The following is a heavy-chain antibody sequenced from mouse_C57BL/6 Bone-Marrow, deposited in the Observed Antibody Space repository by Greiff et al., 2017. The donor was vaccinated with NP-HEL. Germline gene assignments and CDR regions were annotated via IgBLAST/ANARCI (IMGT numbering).Heavy chain of an antibody. V-gene: IGHV14-4*01. D-gene: IGHD1-1*01. CDR1: GFNIKDDY. CDR3: TTVLRDYAMDY. J-gene: IGHJ4*01. Sequence: EVQLQPSGAELVRPGASVKLSCTASGFNIKDDYMHWVKQRPEQGLEWIGWIDPENGDTEYASKFQGKATITADTSSNTAYLQLSSLTSEDTAVYYCTTVLRDYAMDYWGQGTSVTVSS. CDR2: IDPENGDT.